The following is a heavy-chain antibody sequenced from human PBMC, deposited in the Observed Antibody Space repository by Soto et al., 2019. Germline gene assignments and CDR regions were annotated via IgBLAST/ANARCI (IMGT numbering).Heavy chain of an antibody. CDR1: GYSFTSYW. CDR2: IYPGDSDT. D-gene: IGHD5-12*01. J-gene: IGHJ4*02. CDR3: ARHARRNSGYDYYFDY. V-gene: IGHV5-51*01. Sequence: GESLKISCKGSGYSFTSYWIGWVRQMPGKGLEWMGIIYPGDSDTRYSPSFQGQVTISADKSISTAYLQWSSLKASDTAMYYCARHARRNSGYDYYFDYWGQGTLVTVSS.